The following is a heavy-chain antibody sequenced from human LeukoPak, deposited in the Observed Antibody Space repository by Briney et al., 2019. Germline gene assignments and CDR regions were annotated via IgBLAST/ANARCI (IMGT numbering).Heavy chain of an antibody. J-gene: IGHJ4*02. CDR2: ISSSGSTI. CDR3: ARDLAPSWLVNY. V-gene: IGHV3-48*03. CDR1: GFTFSSYV. D-gene: IGHD6-19*01. Sequence: PGGSLRLSCAASGFTFSSYVMNWVRQAPGKGLEWVSYISSSGSTIYYADSVKGRFTISRDNAKNSLYLQMNSLRAEDTAVYYCARDLAPSWLVNYWGQGTLVTVSS.